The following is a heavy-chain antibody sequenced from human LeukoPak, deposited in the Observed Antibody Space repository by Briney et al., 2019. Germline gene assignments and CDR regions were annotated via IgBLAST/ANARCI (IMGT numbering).Heavy chain of an antibody. D-gene: IGHD5-12*01. V-gene: IGHV4-31*03. CDR2: IYYSGST. CDR1: GGSISSGGYY. CDR3: ARGYSGYDDY. J-gene: IGHJ4*02. Sequence: PSETLSPTCTVSGGSISSGGYYWSWIRQHPGKGLEWIGYIYYSGSTYYNPSLKSRVTISVDTSKNQFSLKLSSVTAADTAVYYCARGYSGYDDYWGQGTLVTVSS.